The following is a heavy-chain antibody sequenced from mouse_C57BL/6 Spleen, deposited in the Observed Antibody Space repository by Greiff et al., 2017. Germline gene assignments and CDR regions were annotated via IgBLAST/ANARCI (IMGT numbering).Heavy chain of an antibody. CDR3: ARGDDYDEGYFDY. V-gene: IGHV3-1*01. Sequence: EVQLVESGPGMVKPSQSLSLTCTVTGFSITSGYDWHWIRHFPGNKLEWMGYISYSGSTNYKPSLKSRISITHDTSKNHFFLKLNSVTTEDTATYYCARGDDYDEGYFDYWGQGNTLTVYS. CDR1: GFSITSGYD. CDR2: ISYSGST. J-gene: IGHJ2*01. D-gene: IGHD2-4*01.